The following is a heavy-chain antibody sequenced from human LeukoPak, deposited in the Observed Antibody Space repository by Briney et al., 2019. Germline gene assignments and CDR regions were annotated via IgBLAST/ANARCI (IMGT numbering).Heavy chain of an antibody. CDR2: IFYSGTT. CDR3: ARRRIAAIDY. CDR1: GGSISSSSYY. Sequence: SETLSLTCTVSGGSISSSSYYWDWIRQPPGKGLEWIGTIFYSGTTSYSPSLKSRVTISVDTSRNQFSLKLNSVTAADTAIYCCARRRIAAIDYWGQGTLVTVSS. D-gene: IGHD6-13*01. V-gene: IGHV4-39*01. J-gene: IGHJ4*02.